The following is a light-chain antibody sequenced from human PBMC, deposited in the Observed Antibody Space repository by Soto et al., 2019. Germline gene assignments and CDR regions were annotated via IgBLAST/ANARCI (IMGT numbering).Light chain of an antibody. CDR2: GAS. J-gene: IGKJ1*01. V-gene: IGKV3-20*01. Sequence: EIVLTQSPGTLSLSPGERATLSCRASQSVNNSYLAWYQQKPGQAPRLLIYGASSRATGIPDRFSGSGSGTDFTLTISRLEPEDFAVYYCQQYGNSRWTFGQGTKVEI. CDR1: QSVNNSY. CDR3: QQYGNSRWT.